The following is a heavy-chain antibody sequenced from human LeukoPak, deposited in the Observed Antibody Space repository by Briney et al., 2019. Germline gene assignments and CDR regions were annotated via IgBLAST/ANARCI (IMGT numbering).Heavy chain of an antibody. D-gene: IGHD6-13*01. J-gene: IGHJ1*01. CDR1: GYTFTSYD. CDR2: MNPNSGNT. CDR3: ARVHGRRIAAAGP. Sequence: ASVKVSCXASGYTFTSYDINWVRQATGQGLEWMGWMNPNSGNTGYAQKFQGRVTMTRNTSISTAYMELSSLRSEDTAVYYCARVHGRRIAAAGPWGQGTLVTVSS. V-gene: IGHV1-8*01.